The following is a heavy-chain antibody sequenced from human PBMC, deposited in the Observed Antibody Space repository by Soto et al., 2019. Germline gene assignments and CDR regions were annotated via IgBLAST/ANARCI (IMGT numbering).Heavy chain of an antibody. CDR1: GFTFSSYG. CDR2: ISYDGSNK. Sequence: PGGSLRLSCAASGFTFSSYGMHWVRQAPGKGLEWVAVISYDGSNKYYADSVKGRSTISRDNSKNTLYLQMNSLRAEDTAVYYCAKTGGNPPGVMVTSYYYYGMDVWGQGTTVTVSS. CDR3: AKTGGNPPGVMVTSYYYYGMDV. J-gene: IGHJ6*02. V-gene: IGHV3-30*18. D-gene: IGHD2-15*01.